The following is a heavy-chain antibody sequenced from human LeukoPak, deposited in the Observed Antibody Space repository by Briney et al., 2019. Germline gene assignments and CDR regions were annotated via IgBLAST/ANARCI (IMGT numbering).Heavy chain of an antibody. V-gene: IGHV4-34*01. CDR1: GGSFSGYY. J-gene: IGHJ6*02. CDR2: INHSGST. CDR3: ARAIVVVPAAMYYYYYGMDV. D-gene: IGHD2-2*01. Sequence: ASETLSLTCAVYGGSFSGYYWSWIRQPPGKGLEWIGEINHSGSTNYNPSLKSRVTISVDTSKNQFSLKLSSVTAADTAVYYCARAIVVVPAAMYYYYYGMDVWGRGTTVTVSS.